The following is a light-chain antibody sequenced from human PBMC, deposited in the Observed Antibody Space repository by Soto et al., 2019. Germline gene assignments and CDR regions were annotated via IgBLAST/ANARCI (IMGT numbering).Light chain of an antibody. CDR1: QSISTW. CDR2: KAS. CDR3: QQYNSYSPT. Sequence: DIQMTQSPSTLSASVGDRVTITCRASQSISTWLAWYQQEPGKAPKLLIHKASSLQSGVPSRFSGSGSGTDFTFTISSLHPDDFATYYCQQYNSYSPTFGQGTKVDIK. V-gene: IGKV1-5*03. J-gene: IGKJ1*01.